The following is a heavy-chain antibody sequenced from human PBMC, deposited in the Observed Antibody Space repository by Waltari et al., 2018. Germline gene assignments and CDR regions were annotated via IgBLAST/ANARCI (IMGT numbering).Heavy chain of an antibody. CDR3: VKEGVPTPGNWYFDL. D-gene: IGHD1-1*01. CDR2: IDSAGHT. V-gene: IGHV3-13*01. CDR1: GFTFSSYD. Sequence: EVQLVESGGGLVQPGGSLRLSCAASGFTFSSYDMHWVRQVTGKRRWWVSAIDSAGHTSFADSVTGRFTIARENAKNSMYRQMNSLTAGDTAVYYCVKEGVPTPGNWYFDLWGRGTLVTVSS. J-gene: IGHJ2*01.